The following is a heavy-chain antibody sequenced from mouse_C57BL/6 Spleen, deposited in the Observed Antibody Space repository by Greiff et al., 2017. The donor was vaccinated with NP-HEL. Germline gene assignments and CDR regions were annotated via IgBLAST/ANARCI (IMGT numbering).Heavy chain of an antibody. J-gene: IGHJ2*01. D-gene: IGHD1-1*01. CDR1: GYTFTSYW. Sequence: QVQLQQPGAELVMPGASVKLSCKASGYTFTSYWMHWVKQRPGQGLEWIGEIDPSDSYTNYNQKFKGKSTLTVDKSSSTAYMQLSSLTSEDSAVYYCARSNFPGSSFDDWGQGTTLTVSS. CDR3: ARSNFPGSSFDD. CDR2: IDPSDSYT. V-gene: IGHV1-69*01.